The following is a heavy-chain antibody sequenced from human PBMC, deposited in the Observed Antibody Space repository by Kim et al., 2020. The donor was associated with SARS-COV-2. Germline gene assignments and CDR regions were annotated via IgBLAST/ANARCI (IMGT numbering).Heavy chain of an antibody. CDR3: ARGDLGYYGMDV. Sequence: LSLTCAASGFTFSSYSMNWVRQAPGKGLEWVSYISSSSSTIYYADSVKGRFTISRDNAKKSLYLQMNSLRDEDTAVYYCARGDLGYYGMDVWGQGTTVTVSS. V-gene: IGHV3-48*02. CDR2: ISSSSSTI. CDR1: GFTFSSYS. D-gene: IGHD3-16*01. J-gene: IGHJ6*02.